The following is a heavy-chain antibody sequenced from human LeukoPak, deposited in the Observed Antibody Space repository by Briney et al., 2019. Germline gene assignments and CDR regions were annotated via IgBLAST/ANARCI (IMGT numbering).Heavy chain of an antibody. CDR3: AREDYYDSSDYFDY. V-gene: IGHV4-34*01. CDR2: INHSGST. Sequence: SETLSLTCAVYGGSFSGYYWSWIRQPPGKGLEWIGEINHSGSTNYNPSLKSRVTISVDTSKNQFSLKLSSVTAADTAVYYCAREDYYDSSDYFDYWGQGTLVTVSS. D-gene: IGHD3-22*01. CDR1: GGSFSGYY. J-gene: IGHJ4*02.